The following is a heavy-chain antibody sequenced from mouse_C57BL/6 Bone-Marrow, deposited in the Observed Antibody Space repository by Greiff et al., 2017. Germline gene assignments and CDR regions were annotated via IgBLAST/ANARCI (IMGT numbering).Heavy chain of an antibody. CDR2: IDPSDSYT. D-gene: IGHD1-1*01. CDR3: ARALYYGSTYYAMDY. Sequence: VKLQQPGAELVKPGASVKLSCKASGYTFTSYWMQWVKQRPGQGLEWIGEIDPSDSYTNYNQKVKGKATLTVDTSSSTAYMQLSSLTSEDSAVYYCARALYYGSTYYAMDYWGQGTSVTVSS. CDR1: GYTFTSYW. V-gene: IGHV1-50*01. J-gene: IGHJ4*01.